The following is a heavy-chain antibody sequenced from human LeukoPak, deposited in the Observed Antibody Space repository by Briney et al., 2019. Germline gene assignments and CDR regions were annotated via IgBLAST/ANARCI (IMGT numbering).Heavy chain of an antibody. CDR1: GGSISSYY. CDR2: IYYSGST. D-gene: IGHD6-13*01. Sequence: SETLSLTCTVSGGSISSYYWSWIRQPPGKGLEWIGYIYYSGSTNYNPSLKSRVTISVDTSKNQFSLKLSSVTAADTAVYYCAREEESSSWYKYWGQGTLVTVSS. V-gene: IGHV4-59*01. CDR3: AREEESSSWYKY. J-gene: IGHJ4*02.